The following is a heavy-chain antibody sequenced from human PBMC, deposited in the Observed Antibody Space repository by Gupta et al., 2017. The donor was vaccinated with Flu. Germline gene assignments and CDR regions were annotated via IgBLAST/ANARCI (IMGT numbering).Heavy chain of an antibody. CDR2: IKYDGSEI. J-gene: IGHJ4*02. D-gene: IGHD2-15*01. CDR3: ATRSASTSLFADF. CDR1: GFPFRNHW. V-gene: IGHV3-7*01. Sequence: EGHLVASGGDLVQPGGSLRLSCIASGFPFRNHWMSWVRKAPGKGLEWVANIKYDGSEIFYVDSVKGRFTISRDNAKNSLYLQMDRLKADDTATYYCATRSASTSLFADFWGQGTLVRVSS.